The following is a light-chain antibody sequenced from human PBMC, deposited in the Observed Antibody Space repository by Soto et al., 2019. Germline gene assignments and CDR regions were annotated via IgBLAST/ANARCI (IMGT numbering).Light chain of an antibody. CDR2: AAS. V-gene: IGKV1-39*01. Sequence: DIQMTQSPSSLSASGGDRVTITCRASQSISNYLNWYQQKPGKAPKLLIYAASSLQSGVPSRFSGSGSETEFTLTISSLQPEDFATYYCQQSYSSPPTFGQGTKVEIK. CDR1: QSISNY. J-gene: IGKJ1*01. CDR3: QQSYSSPPT.